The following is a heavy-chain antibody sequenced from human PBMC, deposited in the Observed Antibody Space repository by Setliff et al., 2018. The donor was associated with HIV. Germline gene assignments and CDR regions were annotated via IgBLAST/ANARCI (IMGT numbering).Heavy chain of an antibody. D-gene: IGHD3-10*01. CDR1: GFTATDAW. J-gene: IGHJ4*02. Sequence: AGSLRLSCAVSGFTATDAWMAWARQAPGKGLEWVAHIQKTIYGETTDYATPVKDRFTISRDDSKNTLYLQMDSLKTEDTGVYYCSGHFLGFWGQGTLVTVSS. CDR2: IQKTIYGETT. V-gene: IGHV3-15*01. CDR3: SGHFLGF.